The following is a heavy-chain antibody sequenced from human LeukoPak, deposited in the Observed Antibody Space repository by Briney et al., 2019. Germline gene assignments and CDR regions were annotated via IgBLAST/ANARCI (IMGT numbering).Heavy chain of an antibody. J-gene: IGHJ4*02. CDR1: GASISSYY. CDR2: IYYSGST. D-gene: IGHD7-27*01. CDR3: ARDLGPRGYFDY. V-gene: IGHV4-59*01. Sequence: SETLSLTCTVSGASISSYYWSWIRQPPGKELEWIGYIYYSGSTNYNPSLKSRVTISVDTSRDQFSLKLSSVTTADTAVYYCARDLGPRGYFDYWGQGTLVTVSS.